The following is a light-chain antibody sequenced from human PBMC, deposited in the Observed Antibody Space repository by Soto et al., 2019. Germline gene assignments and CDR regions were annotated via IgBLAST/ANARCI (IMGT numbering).Light chain of an antibody. CDR2: AAS. CDR3: LQDSTYPRT. CDR1: QGIRNE. J-gene: IGKJ2*01. Sequence: AIQMTQSPSSLSASVGDRVTITCRASQGIRNELGWYQQKPGEAPKLLIFAASNLESGVPSRFSGSGSGTEFTLTISSLQPEDFATYYCLQDSTYPRTFGEGTKLEIK. V-gene: IGKV1-6*01.